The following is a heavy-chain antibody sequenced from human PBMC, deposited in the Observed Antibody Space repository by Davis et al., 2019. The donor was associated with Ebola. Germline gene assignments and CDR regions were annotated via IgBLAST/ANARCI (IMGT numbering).Heavy chain of an antibody. V-gene: IGHV1-18*04. CDR3: ARAQFPTTSDH. D-gene: IGHD1-1*01. Sequence: ASVKVSCKASGYTFSAHYIHWVRQAPGQGLEWMGWINTHNGNTNYAQNVQGRVIITSDTATTTAYMEMGSLRSDDPAVYYCARAQFPTTSDHWGQGTLVTVSS. CDR1: GYTFSAHY. J-gene: IGHJ4*02. CDR2: INTHNGNT.